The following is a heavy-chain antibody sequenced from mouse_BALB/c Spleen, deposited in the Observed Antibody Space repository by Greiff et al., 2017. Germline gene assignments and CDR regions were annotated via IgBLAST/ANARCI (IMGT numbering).Heavy chain of an antibody. Sequence: QVQLKQSGAELAKPGASVKMSCKASGYTFTSYWMHWVKQRPGQGLEWIGYINPSTGYTEYNQKFKDKATLTADKSSSTAYMQLSSLTSEDSAVYYCARKITGWYFDVWGAGTTVTVSS. V-gene: IGHV1-7*01. J-gene: IGHJ1*01. D-gene: IGHD2-4*01. CDR3: ARKITGWYFDV. CDR1: GYTFTSYW. CDR2: INPSTGYT.